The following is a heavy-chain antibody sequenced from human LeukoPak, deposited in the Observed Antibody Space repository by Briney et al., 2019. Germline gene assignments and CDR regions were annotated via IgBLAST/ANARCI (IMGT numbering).Heavy chain of an antibody. D-gene: IGHD1-14*01. J-gene: IGHJ4*02. CDR3: ARPTGPYDY. V-gene: IGHV3-48*03. CDR2: ISSSGSTI. Sequence: GGSLRLSCAASGFTFSSYEMNWVRQAPGKGLEWVSYISSSGSTIYYADSVEGRFTISRDNAKNSLYLQMNSLRAEDTAVYYCARPTGPYDYWGQGTLVTVSS. CDR1: GFTFSSYE.